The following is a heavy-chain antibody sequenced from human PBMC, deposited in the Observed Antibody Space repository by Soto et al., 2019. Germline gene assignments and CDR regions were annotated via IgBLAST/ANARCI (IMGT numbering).Heavy chain of an antibody. CDR1: GFTFIDYY. J-gene: IGHJ4*02. D-gene: IGHD4-17*01. CDR2: ISSTGKNI. V-gene: IGHV3-11*01. Sequence: QVRLVESGGDLVKPGESLRLSCVASGFTFIDYYMNWVCQAPGKGLEWISYISSTGKNIYYSDSVKGRFIVSRDNAKNSLFLQMNSLTADDTAVYYCGRSHGAGSYWGQGTRVTVSS. CDR3: GRSHGAGSY.